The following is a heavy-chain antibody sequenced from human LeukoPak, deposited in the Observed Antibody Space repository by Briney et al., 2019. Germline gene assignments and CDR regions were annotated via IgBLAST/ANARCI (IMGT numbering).Heavy chain of an antibody. Sequence: PGGSLRLSCAASGFTFSDYYMSWIRQAPGKGREGVSYISSSGSTIYYADSVKGRFTISRDNAKNSLYLQMNSLRAEDTAVYYCARAGYSAGLLWFGESPLHAFDIWGQGTMVTVSS. CDR2: ISSSGSTI. CDR3: ARAGYSAGLLWFGESPLHAFDI. V-gene: IGHV3-11*04. D-gene: IGHD3-10*01. CDR1: GFTFSDYY. J-gene: IGHJ3*02.